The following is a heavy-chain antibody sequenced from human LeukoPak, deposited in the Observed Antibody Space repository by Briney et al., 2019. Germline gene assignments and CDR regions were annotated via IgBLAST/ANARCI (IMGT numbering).Heavy chain of an antibody. CDR3: ARVDYVWGSYPNDAFDI. Sequence: SQTLSLTCAISGDSVSSNSAAWNWIRQSPSRGLEWLGRTYCRSKWYNDYAVSVKSRITINPDTSKNQFSLQLNSVTPEDTAVYYCARVDYVWGSYPNDAFDIWGQGTMVTVSS. V-gene: IGHV6-1*01. J-gene: IGHJ3*02. D-gene: IGHD3-16*01. CDR1: GDSVSSNSAA. CDR2: TYCRSKWYN.